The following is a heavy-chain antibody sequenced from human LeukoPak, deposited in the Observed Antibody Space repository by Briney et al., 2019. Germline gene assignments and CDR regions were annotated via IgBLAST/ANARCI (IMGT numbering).Heavy chain of an antibody. CDR2: ISAYNGNT. J-gene: IGHJ4*02. Sequence: ASVKVSCKASGYTFTSYGISWVRQAPGQRLEWMGWISAYNGNTNYAQKLQGRVTMTTDTSTSTAYMELRSLRSDDTAVYYCARDALWLVSSGAPFDYWGQGTLVTVSS. CDR3: ARDALWLVSSGAPFDY. V-gene: IGHV1-18*01. CDR1: GYTFTSYG. D-gene: IGHD6-19*01.